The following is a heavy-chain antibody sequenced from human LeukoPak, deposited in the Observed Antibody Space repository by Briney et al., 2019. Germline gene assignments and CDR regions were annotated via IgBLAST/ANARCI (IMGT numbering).Heavy chain of an antibody. V-gene: IGHV4-59*01. CDR1: GGSISSYY. Sequence: SETLSLTCTVSGGSISSYYWSWIRQPPGKGLEWIGYIYYSGSTNYNPSLKSRVTISVDTSKNQFSLKLSSVTAADTAVYYCARIVRSQEMATIKSNYFDYWGQGTLVTVSS. D-gene: IGHD5-24*01. CDR2: IYYSGST. CDR3: ARIVRSQEMATIKSNYFDY. J-gene: IGHJ4*02.